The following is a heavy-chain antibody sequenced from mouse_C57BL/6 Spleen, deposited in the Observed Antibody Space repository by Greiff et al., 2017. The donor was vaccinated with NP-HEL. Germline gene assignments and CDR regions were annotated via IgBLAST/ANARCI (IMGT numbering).Heavy chain of an antibody. CDR2: INPGSGGT. V-gene: IGHV1-54*01. Sequence: VQLQQSGAELVRPGTSVQVSCKASGYAFTNYLIEWVKQRPGQGLEWIGVINPGSGGTNYNEKLTGKATLTADKSSSTAYMQLSSLTSEDSAVYFCASSPVYYGSSYGYFEVWGTGTTVTVAS. J-gene: IGHJ1*03. D-gene: IGHD1-1*01. CDR3: ASSPVYYGSSYGYFEV. CDR1: GYAFTNYL.